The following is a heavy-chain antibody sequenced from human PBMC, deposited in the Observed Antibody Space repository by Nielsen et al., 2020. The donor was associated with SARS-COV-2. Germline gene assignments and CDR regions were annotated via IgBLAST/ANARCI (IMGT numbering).Heavy chain of an antibody. CDR1: GFTFSSYA. J-gene: IGHJ3*02. CDR3: ARVYFRAVVTPRYAFDI. D-gene: IGHD4-23*01. Sequence: GESLKISCAASGFTFSSYAMSWVRQAPGKGLEWVSAISGSGGSTYYADSVKGRFTISRDNSKNTLYLQMNSLRAEDTAVYYCARVYFRAVVTPRYAFDIWGQGTMVTVSS. V-gene: IGHV3-23*01. CDR2: ISGSGGST.